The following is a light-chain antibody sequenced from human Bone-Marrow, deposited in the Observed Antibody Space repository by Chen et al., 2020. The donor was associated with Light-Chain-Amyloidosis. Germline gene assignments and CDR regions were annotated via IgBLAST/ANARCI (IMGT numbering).Light chain of an antibody. V-gene: IGKV3-20*01. Sequence: EIVLTQSPGTLSLSPGERATLSCRASQSVSSSYLAWYQQKPGQAPRLLIYGTSSRAAGIPDRFSGRGSGTDFTLTISRLEPGDFAVYDCQQSSSSPITFGQGTRLEIK. CDR3: QQSSSSPIT. J-gene: IGKJ5*01. CDR1: QSVSSSY. CDR2: GTS.